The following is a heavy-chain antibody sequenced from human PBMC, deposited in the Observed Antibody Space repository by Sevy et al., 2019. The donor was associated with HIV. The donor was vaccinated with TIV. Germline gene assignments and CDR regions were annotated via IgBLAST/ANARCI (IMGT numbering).Heavy chain of an antibody. D-gene: IGHD4-17*01. V-gene: IGHV4-39*01. CDR3: ARHPCGDYTNHYDP. CDR2: ISYSGST. Sequence: SETLSLTCTVSGGSISSSGYYWGWIRQPPGKGLAWIGSISYSGSTYYSPSLKRLVTISVDTSKNQFSLNLSSVTAADTAVFYCARHPCGDYTNHYDPWGQGTLVTVSS. CDR1: GGSISSSGYY. J-gene: IGHJ5*02.